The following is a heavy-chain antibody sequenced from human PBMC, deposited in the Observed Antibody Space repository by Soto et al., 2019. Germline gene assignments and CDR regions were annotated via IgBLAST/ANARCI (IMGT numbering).Heavy chain of an antibody. Sequence: QVQLVESGGGVVQPGRSLRLSCAASGFTFSTYGMHWVRQAPGKGLDWVAVIWYDGKNKWYADSVKGRFTISRDNSKNTLYLQMNSLRDEDTALYYCAAGSYGPDYWGQGTLVTVSS. D-gene: IGHD5-18*01. CDR3: AAGSYGPDY. CDR1: GFTFSTYG. CDR2: IWYDGKNK. V-gene: IGHV3-33*01. J-gene: IGHJ4*02.